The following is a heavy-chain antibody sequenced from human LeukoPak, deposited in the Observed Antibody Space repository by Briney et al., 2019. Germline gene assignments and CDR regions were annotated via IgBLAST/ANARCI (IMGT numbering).Heavy chain of an antibody. CDR1: GFTFSSYA. D-gene: IGHD5-18*01. V-gene: IGHV3-23*01. Sequence: PGGSLRLSCAASGFTFSSYAMSWVRQAPGKGLEWVSAISGSGGSTYYADSVKGRFTISRDNSKNTLYLQMNSLRAEDTAVYYCAKPGYSYGEVQFYYLDYWRQGTLVTVSS. CDR3: AKPGYSYGEVQFYYLDY. CDR2: ISGSGGST. J-gene: IGHJ4*02.